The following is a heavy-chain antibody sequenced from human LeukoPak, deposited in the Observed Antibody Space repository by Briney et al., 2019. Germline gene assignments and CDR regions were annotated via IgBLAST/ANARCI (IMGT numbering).Heavy chain of an antibody. J-gene: IGHJ6*02. CDR3: AKVEHRYYYYYGMDV. D-gene: IGHD5-24*01. V-gene: IGHV3-30*04. Sequence: PGGSLRLSCSAFGFTFSAYAMHWVRQAPGKGLEWVAVISYDGSNKYYADSVKGRFTISRDNSKNTLYLQMNSLRAEDTAVYYCAKVEHRYYYYYGMDVWGQGTTVTVSS. CDR1: GFTFSAYA. CDR2: ISYDGSNK.